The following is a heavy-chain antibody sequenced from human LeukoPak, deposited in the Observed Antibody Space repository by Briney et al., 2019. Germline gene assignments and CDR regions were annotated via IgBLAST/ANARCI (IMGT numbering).Heavy chain of an antibody. CDR1: GYTFTGYY. CDR2: INPNSGGT. D-gene: IGHD3-10*01. V-gene: IGHV1-2*02. Sequence: ASVKVSCKASGYTFTGYYMHWVRQAPGQGLEWMGWINPNSGGTNYAQKFQGRVTMTRDTSISTAYMELSRLRSDDTAVYYCARVSRDYYGSGSSLGPDYWGQGTLVTVSS. J-gene: IGHJ4*02. CDR3: ARVSRDYYGSGSSLGPDY.